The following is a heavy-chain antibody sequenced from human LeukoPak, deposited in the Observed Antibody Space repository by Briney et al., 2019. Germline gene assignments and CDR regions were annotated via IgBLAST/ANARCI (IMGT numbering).Heavy chain of an antibody. V-gene: IGHV4-34*01. J-gene: IGHJ4*02. CDR3: ARGPNSGYFDY. D-gene: IGHD1-26*01. CDR2: INHSGST. Sequence: SVTLSLTCAVYGGSFSGYYWSWIRQPPGKGLEWIGEINHSGSTNYNPSLKSRVTISVDTSKNQFSLKLSSVTAADTAVYYCARGPNSGYFDYWGQGTLVTVSS. CDR1: GGSFSGYY.